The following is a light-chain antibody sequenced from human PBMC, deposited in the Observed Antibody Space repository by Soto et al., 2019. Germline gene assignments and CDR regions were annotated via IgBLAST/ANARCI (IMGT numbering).Light chain of an antibody. Sequence: QSVLTQPPSVSAASGQKVTISCSGSSSNIGNNYVSWYQQLPGTAPKLLIYDNNKRPSGIPDRFSGSKSGTSATLGITGLQTGDEADYYCGTWDSSLSAGGVFGTGTKVTVL. CDR2: DNN. CDR1: SSNIGNNY. V-gene: IGLV1-51*01. CDR3: GTWDSSLSAGGV. J-gene: IGLJ1*01.